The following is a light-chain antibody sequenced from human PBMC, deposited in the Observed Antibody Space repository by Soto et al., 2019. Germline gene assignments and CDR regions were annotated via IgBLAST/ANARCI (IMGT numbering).Light chain of an antibody. J-gene: IGLJ3*02. CDR3: SSYTSRITRSVM. Sequence: QSALTQPASVSGSPGQSITISCTGISSDVDGYDYVSWYQQHPGKAPKLMIYDVSNRPSGISNRFSGSKSGNTASLTISGLQAEDEADDYCSSYTSRITRSVMFGGGTQLTVL. CDR1: SSDVDGYDY. CDR2: DVS. V-gene: IGLV2-14*03.